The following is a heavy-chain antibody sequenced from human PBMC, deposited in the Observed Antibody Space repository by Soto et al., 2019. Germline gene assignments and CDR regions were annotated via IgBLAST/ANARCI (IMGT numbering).Heavy chain of an antibody. CDR1: GGSISSSSYY. Sequence: SEILSLTCTVSGGSISSSSYYWGWIRQPPGKGLEWIGSIYYSGSTYYNPSLKSRVTISVDTSKNQFSLKLSSVTAADTAVYYCARHGFSRYGILTGAFDYRGQGTLVTVSS. V-gene: IGHV4-39*01. J-gene: IGHJ4*02. CDR2: IYYSGST. D-gene: IGHD3-9*01. CDR3: ARHGFSRYGILTGAFDY.